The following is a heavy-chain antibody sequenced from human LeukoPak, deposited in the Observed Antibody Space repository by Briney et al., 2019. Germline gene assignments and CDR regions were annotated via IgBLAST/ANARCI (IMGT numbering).Heavy chain of an antibody. CDR2: IWFDGKNE. D-gene: IGHD2-2*01. V-gene: IGHV3-33*06. Sequence: PGGSLRLSCAASGFTFSSYGMHWVRQAPGKGLEWVADIWFDGKNEHFADSVKGRFTISRDNSKNTMYLQINSLRAEDTAVYYCAKDQALSLSSSRALDYWGQGTLVTVSS. CDR1: GFTFSSYG. CDR3: AKDQALSLSSSRALDY. J-gene: IGHJ4*02.